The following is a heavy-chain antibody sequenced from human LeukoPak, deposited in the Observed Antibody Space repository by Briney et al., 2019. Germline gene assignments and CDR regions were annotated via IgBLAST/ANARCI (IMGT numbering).Heavy chain of an antibody. CDR2: ISTSGSYK. D-gene: IGHD2-15*01. J-gene: IGHJ3*02. Sequence: GGSLRLSCAASGFTFSSYNMNWVRQAPGKGLEWVSSISTSGSYKYYADSVKGRFTISRDNAKNSMYLQMNSLRAEDTAVYYCARDGEYCSGGSCYPADASDIWGQGTMVTVSS. V-gene: IGHV3-21*01. CDR1: GFTFSSYN. CDR3: ARDGEYCSGGSCYPADASDI.